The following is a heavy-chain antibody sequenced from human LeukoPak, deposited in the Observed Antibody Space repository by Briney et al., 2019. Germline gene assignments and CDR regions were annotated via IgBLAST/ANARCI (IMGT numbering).Heavy chain of an antibody. Sequence: PGGSLRLSCAASGFIFSDYYIDWVRQAPGKGLEWVGRSRNKAKSYTTDYAASVKGRFTMSRHDSESSLYLQMNSLKTEDTAVYYCVGTAAADLWVDYWGQGTLVTVSS. V-gene: IGHV3-72*01. J-gene: IGHJ4*02. CDR2: SRNKAKSYTT. CDR1: GFIFSDYY. CDR3: VGTAAADLWVDY. D-gene: IGHD6-13*01.